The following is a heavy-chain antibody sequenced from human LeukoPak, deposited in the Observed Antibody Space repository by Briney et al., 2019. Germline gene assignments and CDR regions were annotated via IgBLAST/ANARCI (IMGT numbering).Heavy chain of an antibody. CDR1: AFTFSNAW. CDR2: IKSNTDGGTT. Sequence: GGSLRLSCAASAFTFSNAWMSWVRQAPGKGLEWVGRIKSNTDGGTTDFAAPVKGRFTISRDNSKNTLYLQMNSLRAEDTAVYYCAKDPGVMGTTRFDPWGQGTLVTVSS. D-gene: IGHD2/OR15-2a*01. J-gene: IGHJ5*02. V-gene: IGHV3-15*01. CDR3: AKDPGVMGTTRFDP.